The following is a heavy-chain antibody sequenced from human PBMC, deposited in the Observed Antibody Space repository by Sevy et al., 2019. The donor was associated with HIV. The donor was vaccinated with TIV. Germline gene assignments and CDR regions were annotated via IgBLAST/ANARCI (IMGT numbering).Heavy chain of an antibody. CDR2: ISGSGGST. Sequence: GGSLRLSCAASGFTFSSYAMSWVRQAPGKGLEWVSAISGSGGSTYYAASVKGRFTISRDNSKNTLYLQMNSLRAEDTAVYYCVMDRRLYYFDYWGQGTLVTVSS. D-gene: IGHD6-19*01. J-gene: IGHJ4*02. CDR3: VMDRRLYYFDY. V-gene: IGHV3-23*01. CDR1: GFTFSSYA.